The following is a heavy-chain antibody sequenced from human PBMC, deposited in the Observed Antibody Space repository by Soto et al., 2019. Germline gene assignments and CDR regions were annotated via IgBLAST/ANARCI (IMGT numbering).Heavy chain of an antibody. CDR3: ARMYYYDSSGYLDAFDI. J-gene: IGHJ3*02. CDR1: GGTFSSYA. V-gene: IGHV1-69*13. CDR2: IIPIFGTA. D-gene: IGHD3-22*01. Sequence: ASVKVSCKASGGTFSSYAISWVRQAPGQGLEWMGGIIPIFGTANYAQKFQGRVTITADESTSTAYMELSSLRSEDTAVYYCARMYYYDSSGYLDAFDIWGQGTMVTVSS.